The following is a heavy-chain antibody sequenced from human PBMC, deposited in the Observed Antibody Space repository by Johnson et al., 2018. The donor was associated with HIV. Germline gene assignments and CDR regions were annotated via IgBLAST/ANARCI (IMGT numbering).Heavy chain of an antibody. CDR2: IKQDGSEK. Sequence: VQLVESGGGLVQPGGSLRLSCGASGFTFSRYWMSWVRQAPGKGLEWVANIKQDGSEKYYVDSVKGRFTISRDNAKNSLYLQMNSLRAEDTAVYYCARDGRKLTYYYDSSGYDDAFDIWGQGTMVTVSS. CDR3: ARDGRKLTYYYDSSGYDDAFDI. CDR1: GFTFSRYW. V-gene: IGHV3-7*01. D-gene: IGHD3-22*01. J-gene: IGHJ3*02.